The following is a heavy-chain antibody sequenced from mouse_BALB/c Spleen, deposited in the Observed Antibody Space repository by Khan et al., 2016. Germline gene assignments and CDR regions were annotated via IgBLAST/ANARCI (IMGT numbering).Heavy chain of an antibody. Sequence: VQLQQSGAELVKPGASVKLSCLASGFNIKDTYMHWVKQGPEQGLEWIGRIDPANGETKYDPKFQGKATITADTSSNTACLQLSSLTSEDTAVSYCTIGFDCDPFAYWGQGTLVTVST. CDR2: IDPANGET. J-gene: IGHJ3*01. CDR3: TIGFDCDPFAY. D-gene: IGHD2-4*01. CDR1: GFNIKDTY. V-gene: IGHV14-3*02.